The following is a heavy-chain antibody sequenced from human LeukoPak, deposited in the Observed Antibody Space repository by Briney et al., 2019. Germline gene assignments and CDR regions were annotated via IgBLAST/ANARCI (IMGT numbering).Heavy chain of an antibody. D-gene: IGHD6-13*01. Sequence: PGGSLRLSCAASGFTFSSYGMHWVRQAPGKGLEWVAFIRYDGSNKYYADSVKGRFTISRDNSKKTLYLQMNALRLGDTAMYYCVRARSSTWWGTLGYWGQGTLVTVSS. J-gene: IGHJ4*02. CDR2: IRYDGSNK. CDR3: VRARSSTWWGTLGY. CDR1: GFTFSSYG. V-gene: IGHV3-30*02.